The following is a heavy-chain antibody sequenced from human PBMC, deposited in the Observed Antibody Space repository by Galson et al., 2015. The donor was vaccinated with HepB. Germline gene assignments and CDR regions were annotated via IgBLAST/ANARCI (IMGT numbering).Heavy chain of an antibody. Sequence: SLRLSCAASGFTFSSYGMHWVRQAPGKGLEWVAVIWYDGSNKYYADSVKGRFTISRDNSKNTLYLQMNSLRAEDTAVYYCARDGGYYDSSGYYYAFDYWGQGTLVTVSS. CDR1: GFTFSSYG. J-gene: IGHJ4*02. D-gene: IGHD3-22*01. CDR3: ARDGGYYDSSGYYYAFDY. CDR2: IWYDGSNK. V-gene: IGHV3-33*01.